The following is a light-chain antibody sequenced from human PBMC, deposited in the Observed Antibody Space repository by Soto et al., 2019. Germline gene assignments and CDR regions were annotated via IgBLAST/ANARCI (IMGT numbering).Light chain of an antibody. J-gene: IGKJ2*01. CDR3: QQCYSTPLT. CDR2: AAS. V-gene: IGKV1-39*01. CDR1: QSISTY. Sequence: DIQMTQSPSSLSASVGDRVTITCRASQSISTYLNWYQQKVGKAPKLLIYAASSMQRGFPARFSGSGSGTDFTLTISSLQPEDFAIYYCQQCYSTPLTFGQGTKLEIK.